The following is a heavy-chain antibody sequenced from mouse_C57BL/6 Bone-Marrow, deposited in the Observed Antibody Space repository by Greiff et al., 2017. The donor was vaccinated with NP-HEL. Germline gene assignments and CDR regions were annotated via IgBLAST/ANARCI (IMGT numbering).Heavy chain of an antibody. D-gene: IGHD2-4*01. CDR3: ARSTMTLAY. CDR1: GYTFTSYG. J-gene: IGHJ3*01. Sequence: QVQLQQSGAELARPGASVKLSCKASGYTFTSYGISWVKQRTGQGLEWIGEIYPRSGNTYYNEKFKGKATLTADKSSSTAYMELRSLTSEDSAVYFCARSTMTLAYWGQGTLVTVSA. V-gene: IGHV1-81*01. CDR2: IYPRSGNT.